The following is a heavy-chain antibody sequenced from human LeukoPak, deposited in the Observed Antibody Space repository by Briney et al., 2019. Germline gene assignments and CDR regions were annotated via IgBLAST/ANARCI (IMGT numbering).Heavy chain of an antibody. J-gene: IGHJ4*02. Sequence: PGGSLRLSCAASGFTFSRYTMNWVRQAPGKGLEWISYISSSSGTIYYADSVKGRFTISRDNANNSVNLQMNSLRAEDTAVYHCATGVSGPIDSWGQGTLVTVSS. V-gene: IGHV3-48*01. CDR1: GFTFSRYT. CDR2: ISSSSGTI. D-gene: IGHD5-12*01. CDR3: ATGVSGPIDS.